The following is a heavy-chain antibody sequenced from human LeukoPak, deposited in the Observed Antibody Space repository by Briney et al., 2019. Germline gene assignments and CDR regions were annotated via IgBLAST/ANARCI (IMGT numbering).Heavy chain of an antibody. V-gene: IGHV3-23*01. Sequence: GGSLRLSCVASGFTFSDYAMNWVRQTPGKGLEWISALGARGDTFYADSVKGRFTISRDNSNNAAYLQMNSLRPDDTAIYYCAKRGPGPVAASYDYWGQGTLVTVSS. CDR2: LGARGDT. D-gene: IGHD6-19*01. CDR1: GFTFSDYA. J-gene: IGHJ4*02. CDR3: AKRGPGPVAASYDY.